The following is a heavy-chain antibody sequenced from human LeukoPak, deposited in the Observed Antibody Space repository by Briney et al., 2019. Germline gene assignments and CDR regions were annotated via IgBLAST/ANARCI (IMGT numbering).Heavy chain of an antibody. J-gene: IGHJ4*02. CDR3: ARAGGYGLIDY. D-gene: IGHD5-18*01. CDR1: GYSISSGYY. CDR2: IYHSGST. V-gene: IGHV4-38-2*02. Sequence: SETLSLTCTVSGYSISSGYYWGWIRQPPGKGLEWIGSIYHSGSTYYNPSLKSRVTISVDTSKNQFSLKLSSVTAADTAVYYCARAGGYGLIDYWGQGTMVTVSS.